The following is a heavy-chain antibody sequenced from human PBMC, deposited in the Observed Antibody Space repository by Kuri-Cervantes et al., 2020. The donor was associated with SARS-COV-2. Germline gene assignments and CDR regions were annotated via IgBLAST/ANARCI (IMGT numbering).Heavy chain of an antibody. D-gene: IGHD3-10*01. Sequence: GSLRLSCTVSGGSISSYYWSWIRQPPGKGLEWIGYTYYSGSTNYNPSLKSRVTISVDTSKNQFSLKLSSVTAADTAMYYCARGEVEVRGVSLFDYWGQGTLVTVSS. CDR1: GGSISSYY. CDR2: TYYSGST. CDR3: ARGEVEVRGVSLFDY. J-gene: IGHJ4*02. V-gene: IGHV4-59*01.